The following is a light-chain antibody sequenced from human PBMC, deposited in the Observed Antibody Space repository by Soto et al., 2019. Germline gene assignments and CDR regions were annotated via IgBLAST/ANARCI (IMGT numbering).Light chain of an antibody. CDR2: GAS. V-gene: IGKV3-20*01. Sequence: EIVLTQSPGTLSLSPGERATLSCRASQSVSNNYLAWYQQKPGQAPRLLIYGASNRATGIPDRFSGSGSGTDFTLTISRLEPEDFAVYYCQQYGSAGTCGPGTKVGIK. CDR1: QSVSNNY. J-gene: IGKJ1*01. CDR3: QQYGSAGT.